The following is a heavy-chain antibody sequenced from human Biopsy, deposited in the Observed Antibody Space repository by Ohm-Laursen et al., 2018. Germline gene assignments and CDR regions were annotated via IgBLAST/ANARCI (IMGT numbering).Heavy chain of an antibody. CDR1: GYTFTGYY. Sequence: SVKVSCKASGYTFTGYYFHWVRQAPGQGLEWMGWINPKSGGTHYLEKFRGRVTMTRDTSISTAYTEVSSLRSDDTAVYYCAIDGNDFLTDYLKIDQWGQGTLVTVSS. J-gene: IGHJ4*02. CDR2: INPKSGGT. V-gene: IGHV1-2*02. D-gene: IGHD3-9*01. CDR3: AIDGNDFLTDYLKIDQ.